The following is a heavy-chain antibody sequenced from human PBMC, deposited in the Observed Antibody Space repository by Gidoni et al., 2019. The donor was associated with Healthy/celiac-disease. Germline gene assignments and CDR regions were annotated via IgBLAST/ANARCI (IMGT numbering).Heavy chain of an antibody. CDR3: ALEEKGRTFDY. Sequence: QVQLQQSGAGLLKPSETLSLTCAVYGGSFSGYYWHRIRQPPAKGLEWIGEINHSGSTNYNPSLKSRVTISVDTSKNQFSLKLSSVTAADTAVYYCALEEKGRTFDYWGQGTLVTVSS. CDR1: GGSFSGYY. J-gene: IGHJ4*02. V-gene: IGHV4-34*01. CDR2: INHSGST.